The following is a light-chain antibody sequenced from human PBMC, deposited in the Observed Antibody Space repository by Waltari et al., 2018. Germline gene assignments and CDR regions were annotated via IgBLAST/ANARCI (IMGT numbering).Light chain of an antibody. CDR3: QSYDSSLSGWV. V-gene: IGLV1-40*01. CDR2: GNH. J-gene: IGLJ3*02. CDR1: SSNIGAGYD. Sequence: QSVLTQPPSVSGAPGQRVTISCTGSSSNIGAGYDVHWYQQLPGTAPKLLIYGNHNRPSGGPDRFSGSKSGTSASLAITGLQAEDEADYYCQSYDSSLSGWVFGGGTKLTVL.